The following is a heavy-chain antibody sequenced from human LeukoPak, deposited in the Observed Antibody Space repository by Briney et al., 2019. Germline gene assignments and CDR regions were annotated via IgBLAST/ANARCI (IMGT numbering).Heavy chain of an antibody. V-gene: IGHV4-59*01. CDR1: GGSISSYY. Sequence: PSETLSLTCTVSGGSISSYYWSWIRQPPGKGLEWTGYIYYSGSTNYNPSLKSRDTISVDTSKNQFSLKLSSVTAADTAVYYCARTKGGSYSIDYWGQGTLVTVSS. CDR2: IYYSGST. J-gene: IGHJ4*02. D-gene: IGHD1-26*01. CDR3: ARTKGGSYSIDY.